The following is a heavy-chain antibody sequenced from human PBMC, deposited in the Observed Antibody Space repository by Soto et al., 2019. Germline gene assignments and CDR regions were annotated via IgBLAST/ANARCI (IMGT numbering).Heavy chain of an antibody. CDR3: ARVIAAANSNSPRPNWFDP. CDR2: IYHSGST. CDR1: GGSISSGGYS. V-gene: IGHV4-30-2*01. J-gene: IGHJ5*02. Sequence: PSETLSLTCAVSGGSISSGGYSWSWIRQPPGKGLEWIGYIYHSGSTYYNPSLKSRVTISVDTSKNQFSLKLSSVTAADTAVYYCARVIAAANSNSPRPNWFDPWGQGTLVTVSS. D-gene: IGHD6-13*01.